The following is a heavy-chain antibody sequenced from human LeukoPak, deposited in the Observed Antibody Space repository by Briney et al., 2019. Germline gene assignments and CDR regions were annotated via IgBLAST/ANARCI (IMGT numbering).Heavy chain of an antibody. V-gene: IGHV3-23*01. D-gene: IGHD3-3*01. Sequence: GGSLRLSCAASGVTFSTYSMNWVRQAPGKGLEWVSSISGSGGSTYYADSVKGRFSISRDNSKNTLDLQMTSLRAEDTALYYCVKGGQNLDFWRFDYWGQGTLVAVSS. CDR1: GVTFSTYS. J-gene: IGHJ4*02. CDR3: VKGGQNLDFWRFDY. CDR2: ISGSGGST.